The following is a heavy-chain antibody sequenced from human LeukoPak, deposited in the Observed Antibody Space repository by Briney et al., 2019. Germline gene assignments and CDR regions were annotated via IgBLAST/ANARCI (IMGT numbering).Heavy chain of an antibody. CDR3: ARVDDSSGYYVD. J-gene: IGHJ4*02. Sequence: PGGSLRLSCAASGFTFSSYAMSWVRQAPGKGLEWVSAISGSGGSTYYADSVKGRFTISRDNSKNTLYLQMTRLRAEDTAVYYCARVDDSSGYYVDWGKGTLVTVSS. V-gene: IGHV3-23*01. CDR2: ISGSGGST. CDR1: GFTFSSYA. D-gene: IGHD3-22*01.